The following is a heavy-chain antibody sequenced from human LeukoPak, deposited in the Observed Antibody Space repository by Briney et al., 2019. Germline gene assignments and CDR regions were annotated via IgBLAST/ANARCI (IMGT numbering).Heavy chain of an antibody. Sequence: GGSLRLSCAASDFTFSTYAMSWVRQAPGKGLEWVSAISGSGGSTYYADSVKGRFTISRDNSKNTLYLQMNSLRAEDTAVYYCAKGMADIVVVVADWGQGTLVTVSS. CDR2: ISGSGGST. D-gene: IGHD2-15*01. CDR1: DFTFSTYA. CDR3: AKGMADIVVVVAD. J-gene: IGHJ4*02. V-gene: IGHV3-23*01.